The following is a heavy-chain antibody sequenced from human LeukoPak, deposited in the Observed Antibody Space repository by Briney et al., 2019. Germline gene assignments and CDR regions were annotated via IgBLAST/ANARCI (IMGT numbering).Heavy chain of an antibody. Sequence: GGSLRLSCAASGFTFSSYGMHWVRQAPGKGLEWVAFIRYDGSNKYYADSVKGRFTISRDNSKNTLYLQMNSLRAEDTAVYYCAKDRGRYSGYAPGAPLDYWGQGTLVTVSS. CDR2: IRYDGSNK. V-gene: IGHV3-30*02. D-gene: IGHD5-12*01. CDR1: GFTFSSYG. CDR3: AKDRGRYSGYAPGAPLDY. J-gene: IGHJ4*02.